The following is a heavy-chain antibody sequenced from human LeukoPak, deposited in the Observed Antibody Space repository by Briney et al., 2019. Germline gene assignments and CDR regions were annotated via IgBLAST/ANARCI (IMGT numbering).Heavy chain of an antibody. V-gene: IGHV1-8*01. J-gene: IGHJ4*02. D-gene: IGHD3-22*01. Sequence: GASVKVSCKASGYSFTSYDINWVRQATGQGLEWMGWMNPNSGNTGYAQKFQGRVTMTRNTSISTAYMELSSLRSEDTAVYYCARGYDSSGYGTSGGSDCWGQGTLVTVSS. CDR2: MNPNSGNT. CDR3: ARGYDSSGYGTSGGSDC. CDR1: GYSFTSYD.